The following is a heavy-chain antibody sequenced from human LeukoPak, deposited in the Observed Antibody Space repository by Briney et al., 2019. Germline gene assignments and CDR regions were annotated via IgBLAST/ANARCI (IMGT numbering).Heavy chain of an antibody. D-gene: IGHD1-1*01. CDR3: ARGSQLFDY. V-gene: IGHV1-2*02. CDR2: INPNSGGT. Sequence: GASVKVSRKASGYTSTGYYMQWVRQAPGQGLEWMGWINPNSGGTNYAQKFQGRVTMTRDTSISTAYMELSRLRSDDTAVYYCARGSQLFDYWGQGTLVTVSS. CDR1: GYTSTGYY. J-gene: IGHJ4*02.